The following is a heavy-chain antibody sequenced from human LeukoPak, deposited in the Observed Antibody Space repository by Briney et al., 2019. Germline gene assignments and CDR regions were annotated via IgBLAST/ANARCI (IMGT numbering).Heavy chain of an antibody. CDR3: ARGYSSSSEGWFDP. Sequence: PSETLSLTCAVYGGSFSGYYWSWIRQPPGKGLEWIGEINHSGSTNYNPSLKSRVTISVDTSKNQLSLKLSSVTAADTAVYYCARGYSSSSEGWFDPWGQGTLVTVSS. J-gene: IGHJ5*02. D-gene: IGHD6-6*01. CDR2: INHSGST. CDR1: GGSFSGYY. V-gene: IGHV4-34*01.